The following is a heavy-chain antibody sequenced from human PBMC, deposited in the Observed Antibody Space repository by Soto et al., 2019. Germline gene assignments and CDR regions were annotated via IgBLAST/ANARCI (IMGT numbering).Heavy chain of an antibody. D-gene: IGHD2-15*01. CDR1: GGSISSYY. J-gene: IGHJ4*02. V-gene: IGHV4-59*01. CDR3: AREGGNHPGAVDY. Sequence: QVQLQESGPGLVKPSETLSLTCTVSGGSISSYYWSWIRQPPGKGLEWIGYIYYSGSTNYNPSLKSRVTISVDTSKNQFSLKLSSVTAADTAVYYCAREGGNHPGAVDYWGQGTLVTVSS. CDR2: IYYSGST.